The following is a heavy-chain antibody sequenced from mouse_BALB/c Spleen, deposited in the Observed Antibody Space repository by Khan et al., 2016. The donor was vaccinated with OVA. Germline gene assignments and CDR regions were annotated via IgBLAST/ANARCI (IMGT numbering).Heavy chain of an antibody. D-gene: IGHD1-1*01. V-gene: IGHV1S81*02. CDR3: ARIKKIVATYFDY. CDR2: TNPTNGRT. J-gene: IGHJ2*01. Sequence: QVQLQQPGAELVKAGASVKMSCKASGYTFTSYWMHWVKQRLGQGLEWFAETNPTNGRTYYNEKLKSKATLTVDKSSSTAYMLLSGPTFEDSAVYYGARIKKIVATYFDYWGQGTTLTVSS. CDR1: GYTFTSYW.